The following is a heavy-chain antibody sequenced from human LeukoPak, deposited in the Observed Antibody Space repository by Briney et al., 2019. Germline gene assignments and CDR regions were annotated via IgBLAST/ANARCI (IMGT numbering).Heavy chain of an antibody. D-gene: IGHD1-14*01. Sequence: ASVTVSCKASGYSFISYGLYWVRQAPGQGLEWMGWISPYNGNTNYAQNLQGRVTMTTDTSTSTAYMELRSLRSDDTAVYYCARVDNGGFTWSLYYFDYWGQGTLVTVFS. V-gene: IGHV1-18*01. CDR1: GYSFISYG. CDR3: ARVDNGGFTWSLYYFDY. J-gene: IGHJ4*02. CDR2: ISPYNGNT.